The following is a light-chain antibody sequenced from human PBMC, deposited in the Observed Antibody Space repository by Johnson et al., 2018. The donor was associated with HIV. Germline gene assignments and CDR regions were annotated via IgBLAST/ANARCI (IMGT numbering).Light chain of an antibody. Sequence: QSVLTQAPSVSAAPGQKVTISCSGSSSNIGNNYVSWYQQLPGTAPKLLIYDNDKRPSGIPDRFSGSKSGTSATLGITGLQTGDEADYYCETWDSSLSGVFVTGTKVTVL. CDR3: ETWDSSLSGV. J-gene: IGLJ1*01. CDR1: SSNIGNNY. V-gene: IGLV1-51*01. CDR2: DND.